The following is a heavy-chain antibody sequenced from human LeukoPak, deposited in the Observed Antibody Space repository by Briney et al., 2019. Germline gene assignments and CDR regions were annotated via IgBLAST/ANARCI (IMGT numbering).Heavy chain of an antibody. D-gene: IGHD6-25*01. CDR2: ICPGDSDT. J-gene: IGHJ5*02. Sequence: GESLKISCEGSGYTFTASWLGWVRQMPGKGLEWMGIICPGDSDTRYSPSFQGQVTISADKSINTAYLQWSSLKASDTAIYFCARLIAADGYKWFDPWGQGTLVTVSS. CDR3: ARLIAADGYKWFDP. CDR1: GYTFTASW. V-gene: IGHV5-51*01.